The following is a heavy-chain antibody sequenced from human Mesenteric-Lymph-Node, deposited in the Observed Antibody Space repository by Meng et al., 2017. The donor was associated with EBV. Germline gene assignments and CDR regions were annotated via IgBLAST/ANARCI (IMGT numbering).Heavy chain of an antibody. Sequence: QLPESGPVPVKPSEHLSHTCTVSGGSISSSDYYWCWIPQPPGKGPEWAGTTYYNGNTYYNPSLKSRVTISIDTSKNQFSLKVNSMTAADTAVYYCARVLVRGVMPSVSRFDPWGQGTLVTVSS. CDR3: ARVLVRGVMPSVSRFDP. J-gene: IGHJ5*01. V-gene: IGHV4-39*07. CDR2: TYYNGNT. CDR1: GGSISSSDYY. D-gene: IGHD3-10*01.